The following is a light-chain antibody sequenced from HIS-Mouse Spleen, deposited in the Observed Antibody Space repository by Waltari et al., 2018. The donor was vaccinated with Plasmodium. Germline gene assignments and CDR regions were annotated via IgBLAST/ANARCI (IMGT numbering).Light chain of an antibody. J-gene: IGKJ4*01. V-gene: IGKV1-33*01. Sequence: DIQMTQTPSSLSASVGDRVTITCQASQDISNYLNWDQQKPGKTPKLLIYDASNLETGVPSRFSGSGSGTDSTFTISRLQPEDIATYYCQQYDNPPPTFGRGTKLEIK. CDR3: QQYDNPPPT. CDR1: QDISNY. CDR2: DAS.